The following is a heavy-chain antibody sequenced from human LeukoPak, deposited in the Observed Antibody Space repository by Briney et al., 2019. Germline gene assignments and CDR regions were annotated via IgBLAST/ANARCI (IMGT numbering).Heavy chain of an antibody. CDR3: ARVTVGASRAFDI. D-gene: IGHD1-26*01. CDR2: INSDGSST. V-gene: IGHV3-74*01. CDR1: GFTFSSYW. Sequence: GGSLRLSCAASGFTFSSYWMHWVRQAPGRGLVWVSRINSDGSSTSYADSVKGRFTISRDNAKNTLYLQMNSLRAEDTAVYYCARVTVGASRAFDIWGQGTIVTVSS. J-gene: IGHJ3*02.